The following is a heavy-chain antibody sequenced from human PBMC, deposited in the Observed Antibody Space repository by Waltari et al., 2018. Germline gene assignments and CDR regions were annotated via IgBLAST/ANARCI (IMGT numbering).Heavy chain of an antibody. CDR3: ARERIAAAGTGYYFDY. CDR1: GGSISSYY. D-gene: IGHD6-13*01. Sequence: QVQLQESGPGLVKPSETLSLTCTVSGGSISSYYWSWIRQPPGKGLEWIGYIYYSGGTNYNPSLKSRVTISVDTSKNQFSLKLSSVTAADTAVYYCARERIAAAGTGYYFDYWGQGTLVTVSS. CDR2: IYYSGGT. J-gene: IGHJ4*02. V-gene: IGHV4-59*01.